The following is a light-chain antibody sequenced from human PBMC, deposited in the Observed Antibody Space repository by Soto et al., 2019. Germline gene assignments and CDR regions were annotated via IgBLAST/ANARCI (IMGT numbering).Light chain of an antibody. CDR3: KQYGSSAWT. J-gene: IGKJ1*01. Sequence: EIVLTQSPGTLSLSPGERATLSCRASQSVSNNYVTWYQQKPGQAPRLLIYGASSRATDIPDRFSGSGSGTDFTLSISRLEPEDFAVYYCKQYGSSAWTFGQGTKVDIK. CDR1: QSVSNNY. CDR2: GAS. V-gene: IGKV3-20*01.